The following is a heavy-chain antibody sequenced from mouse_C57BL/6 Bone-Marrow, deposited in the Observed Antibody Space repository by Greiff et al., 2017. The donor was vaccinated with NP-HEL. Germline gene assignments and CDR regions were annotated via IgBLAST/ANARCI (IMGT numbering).Heavy chain of an antibody. CDR2: IYPNSGST. V-gene: IGHV1-64*01. Sequence: QVQLQQPGAELVKPGASVKLSCKASGYTFTSYWMHWVKQRPGQGLEWIGMIYPNSGSTNYNEKFKSKATLTVDKSSSTAYMQLSSLTSEDSAVYYCARQGRHYFDYWGQGTTLTVSS. D-gene: IGHD3-3*01. CDR1: GYTFTSYW. CDR3: ARQGRHYFDY. J-gene: IGHJ2*01.